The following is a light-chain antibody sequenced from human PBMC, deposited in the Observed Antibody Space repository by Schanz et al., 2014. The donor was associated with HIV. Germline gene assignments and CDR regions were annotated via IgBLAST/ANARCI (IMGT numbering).Light chain of an antibody. Sequence: QSVLTQPPSVSGAPGQRVTISCTGTRSNIGTGFDVHWYQLLPGTAPKVLIFANTHRPSGVPDRFSGSKSGNTASLTVSGLQAEDEADYYCSSYAGSNVAFGGGTKLTVL. V-gene: IGLV1-40*01. J-gene: IGLJ2*01. CDR3: SSYAGSNVA. CDR2: ANT. CDR1: RSNIGTGFD.